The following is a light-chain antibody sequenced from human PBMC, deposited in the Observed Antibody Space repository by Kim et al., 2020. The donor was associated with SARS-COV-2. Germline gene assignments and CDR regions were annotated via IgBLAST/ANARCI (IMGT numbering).Light chain of an antibody. CDR3: QSYDATNHCV. CDR2: DDD. Sequence: KTVTISCTRSSGNIVSYFVQWYEQRPGSAPTTLIYDDDKRPSGVPDRFSGSIDTSSNSASLTISGLHTEDEAAYYCQSYDATNHCVFGTGTKVTVL. V-gene: IGLV6-57*03. J-gene: IGLJ1*01. CDR1: SGNIVSYF.